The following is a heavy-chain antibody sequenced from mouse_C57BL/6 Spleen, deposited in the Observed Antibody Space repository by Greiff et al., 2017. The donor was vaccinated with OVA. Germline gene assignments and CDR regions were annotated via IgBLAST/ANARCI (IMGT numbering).Heavy chain of an antibody. CDR1: GFSFNTYA. Sequence: EVQRVESGGGLVQPKGSLKLSCAASGFSFNTYAMNWVRQAPGKGLEWVARIRSKSNNYATYYADSVKDRFTISRDDSESMLYLQMNNLKTEDTAMYYCVRQTAQATFDYWGQGTTLTVSS. CDR3: VRQTAQATFDY. V-gene: IGHV10-1*01. D-gene: IGHD3-2*02. CDR2: IRSKSNNYAT. J-gene: IGHJ2*01.